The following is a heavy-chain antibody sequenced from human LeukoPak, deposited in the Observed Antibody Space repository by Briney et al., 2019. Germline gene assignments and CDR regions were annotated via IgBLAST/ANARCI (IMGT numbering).Heavy chain of an antibody. J-gene: IGHJ4*02. CDR2: IKQDGSEK. V-gene: IGHV3-7*01. CDR1: GFTFSSHW. CDR3: ARVRLNAFWSGDSWDY. Sequence: GGSLRLSCAASGFTFSSHWMSWVRQAPGKGLEWVANIKQDGSEKYYVDSVKGRFTISRDNTKNSLYLQMNSLRAEDTAVYYCARVRLNAFWSGDSWDYWGQGTLVTVSS. D-gene: IGHD3-3*01.